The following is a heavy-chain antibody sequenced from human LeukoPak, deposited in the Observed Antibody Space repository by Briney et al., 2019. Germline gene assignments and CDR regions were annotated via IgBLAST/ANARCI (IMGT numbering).Heavy chain of an antibody. CDR1: GFTVSSNY. CDR3: AREANYYGSSGYYPDAFDI. V-gene: IGHV3-53*04. Sequence: GGSLRLSCAASGFTVSSNYMSWVRQAPGKGLEWVSLIYSGGSTYYADSVKGRFTISRHNSKNTLYLHMNSLRAEDTAVYYCAREANYYGSSGYYPDAFDIWGQGTMVTVSS. J-gene: IGHJ3*02. D-gene: IGHD3-22*01. CDR2: IYSGGST.